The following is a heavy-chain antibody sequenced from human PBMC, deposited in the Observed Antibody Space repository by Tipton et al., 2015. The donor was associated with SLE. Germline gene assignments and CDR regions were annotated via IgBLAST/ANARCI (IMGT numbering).Heavy chain of an antibody. D-gene: IGHD3-22*01. Sequence: TLSLTCTASGGSISSGGFYWSWIRQHPGKGLEWIGYVYYSGSTYYNPSLKSRVTISVDRSKNQFSLKLSSVTAADTAVYYWARGGYYYHSGGDFDLWGRGTLVTVSS. V-gene: IGHV4-31*09. CDR1: GGSISSGGFY. CDR3: ARGGYYYHSGGDFDL. CDR2: VYYSGST. J-gene: IGHJ2*01.